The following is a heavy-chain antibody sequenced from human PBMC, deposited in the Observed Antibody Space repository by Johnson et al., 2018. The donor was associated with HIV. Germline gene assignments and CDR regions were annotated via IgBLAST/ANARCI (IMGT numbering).Heavy chain of an antibody. Sequence: VQLVESGGGLVQPGGSLRLSCAASGFTVNSNYMSWVRQAPGKGLEWVSVIYSGGSSYYADSVKGRFTISRDNSKNTLDLQMKSLRVEDTAGYYCAKGADYADYEGAFDIWGQGTMVTVSS. CDR3: AKGADYADYEGAFDI. J-gene: IGHJ3*02. CDR2: IYSGGSS. V-gene: IGHV3-66*01. CDR1: GFTVNSNY. D-gene: IGHD4-17*01.